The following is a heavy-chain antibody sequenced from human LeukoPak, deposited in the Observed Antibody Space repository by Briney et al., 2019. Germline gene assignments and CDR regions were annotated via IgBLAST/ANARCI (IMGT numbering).Heavy chain of an antibody. CDR3: ARGDSGYDLSDY. Sequence: SETLSLTCTVSGYSISSGDYWGWIRQPPGKGLEWIGTIYHSGSTYYNPSLKSRVTVSVDTSKNQFSLKLNSVTATDTAVYYCARGDSGYDLSDYWDQGTLVTVSS. CDR1: GYSISSGDY. J-gene: IGHJ4*02. V-gene: IGHV4-38-2*02. D-gene: IGHD5-12*01. CDR2: IYHSGST.